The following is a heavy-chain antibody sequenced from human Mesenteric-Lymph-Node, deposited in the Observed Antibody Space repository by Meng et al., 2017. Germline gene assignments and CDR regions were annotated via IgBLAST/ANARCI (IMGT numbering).Heavy chain of an antibody. Sequence: GESLKISCKGSGYSFTSYRIGWVRQMPGKGLEWMGIIYPGDSDTRYSPSFQGQVTISADTSISTAYMQWSSLKASDTAMYYCARHLTSGWVYDTFDIWGQGTMVTVSS. J-gene: IGHJ3*02. CDR2: IYPGDSDT. CDR1: GYSFTSYR. CDR3: ARHLTSGWVYDTFDI. V-gene: IGHV5-51*01. D-gene: IGHD6-19*01.